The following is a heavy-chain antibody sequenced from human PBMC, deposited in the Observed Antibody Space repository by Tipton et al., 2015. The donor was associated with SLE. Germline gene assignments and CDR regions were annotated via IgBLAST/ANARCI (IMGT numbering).Heavy chain of an antibody. CDR3: ARRESYYSDSSGYSDAFDI. V-gene: IGHV3-48*03. CDR2: ISSSATVI. D-gene: IGHD3-22*01. Sequence: GSLRLSCAASGFTFSSYEMNWVRQAPGKGLEWVSYISSSATVIYYADPVKGRFTISRDNAKNSLYLQMRSLRAEDTAVYYCARRESYYSDSSGYSDAFDIWGQGTMVTVSS. CDR1: GFTFSSYE. J-gene: IGHJ3*02.